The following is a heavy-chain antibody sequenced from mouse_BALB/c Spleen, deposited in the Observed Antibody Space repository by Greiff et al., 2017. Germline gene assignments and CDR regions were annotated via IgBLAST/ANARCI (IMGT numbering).Heavy chain of an antibody. J-gene: IGHJ1*01. CDR2: INPSSGYT. CDR1: GYTFTSYT. CDR3: ATNYDGWYFDV. V-gene: IGHV1-4*02. Sequence: VQLQQSAADLARPGASVKMSCKASGYTFTSYTMHWVKQRPGQGLEWIGYINPSSGYTEYNQKFKDKTTLTADKSSSTAYMQLSSLTSEDSAVYYCATNYDGWYFDVWGAGTTVTVSS. D-gene: IGHD2-3*01.